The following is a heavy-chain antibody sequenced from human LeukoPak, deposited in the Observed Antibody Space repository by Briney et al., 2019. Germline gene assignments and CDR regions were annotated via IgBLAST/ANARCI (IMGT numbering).Heavy chain of an antibody. CDR2: IGTAGDT. CDR1: GFTFSNYA. V-gene: IGHV3-13*01. CDR3: ARQMTPHGNFDY. Sequence: PGGSLRLSCGASGFTFSNYAMHWVRQAKGKGLEWVSAIGTAGDTFYPGSVKGRFTISRENAKNSLYLQMNSLRAEDTAVYYCARQMTPHGNFDYWGQGTLVTVSS. J-gene: IGHJ4*02. D-gene: IGHD1-26*01.